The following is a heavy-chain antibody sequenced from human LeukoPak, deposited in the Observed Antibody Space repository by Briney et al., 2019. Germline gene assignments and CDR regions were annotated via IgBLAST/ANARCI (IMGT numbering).Heavy chain of an antibody. CDR1: GGSISSSNYF. V-gene: IGHV4-39*01. J-gene: IGHJ4*02. CDR3: ARRDVSSSSLDY. CDR2: IYYRGST. D-gene: IGHD6-6*01. Sequence: SETLSLTCTVSGGSISSSNYFWGWIRQPPGKGLEWIGSIYYRGSTYYNPSLKSRVTISVDTSKNQFSLRLSSVTAADTAVYYCARRDVSSSSLDYWGQGTLVTVSS.